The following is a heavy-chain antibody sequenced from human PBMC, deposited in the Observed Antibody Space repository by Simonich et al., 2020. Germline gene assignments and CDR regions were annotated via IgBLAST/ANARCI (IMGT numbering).Heavy chain of an antibody. CDR2: TKQEGKEK. J-gene: IGHJ2*01. D-gene: IGHD6-6*01. CDR3: AREYSSSSDPYWYFDL. V-gene: IGHV3-7*01. CDR1: GFTFSSYW. Sequence: EVQLVESGGGLVQPGGSLRLSCAASGFTFSSYWRSWIRQARGKGREGGANTKQEGKEKNYMDSVKGRFTISRDNAKNSLYLQMNSLRAEDTAVYYCAREYSSSSDPYWYFDLWGRGTLVTVSS.